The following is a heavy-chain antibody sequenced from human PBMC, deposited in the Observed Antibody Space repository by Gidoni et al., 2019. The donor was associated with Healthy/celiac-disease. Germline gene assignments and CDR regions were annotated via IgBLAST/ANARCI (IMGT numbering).Heavy chain of an antibody. V-gene: IGHV6-1*01. CDR3: ARGTGIAVAGYYYYYGMDV. D-gene: IGHD6-19*01. Sequence: WLGRTYYRSKWYNDYAVSVKSRITINPYTSKNQFSLQLNSVTPEDTAVYYCARGTGIAVAGYYYYYGMDVWGQGTTVTVSS. J-gene: IGHJ6*02. CDR2: TYYRSKWYN.